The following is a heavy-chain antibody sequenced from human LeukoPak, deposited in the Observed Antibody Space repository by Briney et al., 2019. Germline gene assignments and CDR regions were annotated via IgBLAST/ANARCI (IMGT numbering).Heavy chain of an antibody. CDR3: ARVYSSGWYLGDY. D-gene: IGHD6-19*01. CDR2: INHSGST. J-gene: IGHJ4*02. Sequence: SETLSLTCAVYGGSFSGYYWSWIRQPPGKGLEWIGEINHSGSTNYNPSLKSRVTISVDTSKNQFSLKLNSVTAADTAVYYCARVYSSGWYLGDYWGQGILVTVSS. V-gene: IGHV4-34*01. CDR1: GGSFSGYY.